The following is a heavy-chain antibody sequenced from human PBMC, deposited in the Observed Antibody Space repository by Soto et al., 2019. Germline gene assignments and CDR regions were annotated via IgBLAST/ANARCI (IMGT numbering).Heavy chain of an antibody. D-gene: IGHD2-2*01. CDR3: ARQTHARSVYQLLYNWFDP. J-gene: IGHJ5*02. Sequence: EVQLVQSGAEVKKPGESLKISCKGSGYSFTSYWIGWVRQMPGKGLEWMGIIYPGDSDTRYSPSFQGQVTISADKSISTAYLQWSSLKASDTAMYYCARQTHARSVYQLLYNWFDPWGQGTLVTVSS. V-gene: IGHV5-51*01. CDR2: IYPGDSDT. CDR1: GYSFTSYW.